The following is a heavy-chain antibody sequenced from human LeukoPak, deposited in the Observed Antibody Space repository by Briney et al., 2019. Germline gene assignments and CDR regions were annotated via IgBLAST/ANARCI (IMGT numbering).Heavy chain of an antibody. CDR2: IKQDGSEK. CDR3: ARDRGRRVFDI. CDR1: RFTFSSYW. D-gene: IGHD3-16*01. J-gene: IGHJ3*02. V-gene: IGHV3-7*01. Sequence: GGSLRLSCAASRFTFSSYWMSWVRQALGKGLEWVANIKQDGSEKYYVDSVKGRFTISRDNAKNSLYLQMNSLRAEDTAVYYCARDRGRRVFDIWGQGTMVTVSS.